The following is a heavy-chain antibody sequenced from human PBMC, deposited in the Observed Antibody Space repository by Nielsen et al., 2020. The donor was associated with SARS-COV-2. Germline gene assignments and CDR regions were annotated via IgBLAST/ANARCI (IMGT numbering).Heavy chain of an antibody. J-gene: IGHJ2*01. Sequence: GESLKISCAASGFSFSDYYMSWIRQAPGKGLEWVSYISNTGYTNYADSVRGRFTISRDNAKNSVYLQMNSLRAEDTAVYYCARVAGTPPVSYSYFDLWGRGTLVTVSS. D-gene: IGHD6-19*01. CDR3: ARVAGTPPVSYSYFDL. CDR2: ISNTGYT. V-gene: IGHV3-11*05. CDR1: GFSFSDYY.